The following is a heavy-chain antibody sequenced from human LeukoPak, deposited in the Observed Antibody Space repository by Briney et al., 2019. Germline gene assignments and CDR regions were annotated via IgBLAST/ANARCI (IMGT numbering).Heavy chain of an antibody. V-gene: IGHV1-2*06. J-gene: IGHJ4*02. CDR3: ARAEYSSTWNQGY. D-gene: IGHD6-13*01. CDR2: INPNSGGT. Sequence: ASVKVSCKASGYTFTDYYIHWVWQAPGQGLEWMGRINPNSGGTNNEQKFQGRVTMTRDTSISTAYMELNRLRSDDTAVYYCARAEYSSTWNQGYWGQGTLVTVSS. CDR1: GYTFTDYY.